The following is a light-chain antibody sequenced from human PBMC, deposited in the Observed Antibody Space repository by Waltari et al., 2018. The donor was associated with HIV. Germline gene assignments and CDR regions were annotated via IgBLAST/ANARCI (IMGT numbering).Light chain of an antibody. V-gene: IGKV3-15*01. J-gene: IGKJ2*01. CDR2: GAS. Sequence: DIVMTQSPATLSVSPGERATLSCRASQSVSSNLAWYQQKPGQAPRLLINGASTRATGIPARFSGSGSGTEFTLTISSLQSEDSAVYSCQQYNNWPYTFGQGTKLEIK. CDR1: QSVSSN. CDR3: QQYNNWPYT.